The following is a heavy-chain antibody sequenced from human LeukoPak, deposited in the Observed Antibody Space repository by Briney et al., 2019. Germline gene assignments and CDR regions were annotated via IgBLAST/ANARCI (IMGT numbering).Heavy chain of an antibody. CDR3: ARAVEWLFMRSAE. Sequence: GGSLRLSCAASGFTVSSNYMSWVRQAPGKGLEWVSVIYSGGSTYYADSVKGRFTISRDNSKNTLYLQMNSLRAEDTAVYYCARAVEWLFMRSAEWGQGTLVTVSS. V-gene: IGHV3-66*02. CDR1: GFTVSSNY. D-gene: IGHD3-3*01. CDR2: IYSGGST. J-gene: IGHJ4*02.